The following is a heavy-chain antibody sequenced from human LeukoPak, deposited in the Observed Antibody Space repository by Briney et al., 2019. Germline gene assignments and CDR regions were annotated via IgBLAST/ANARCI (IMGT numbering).Heavy chain of an antibody. CDR1: GFTFSSYG. CDR3: AKDIQLSA. J-gene: IGHJ3*01. CDR2: IWYDGSNK. Sequence: GGSLRLSCAASGFTFSSYGMHWVRQAPGKGLEWVAVIWYDGSNKYYADSVRGRFTISRDNSKKTLSLQMNSLRVEDTAIYYCAKDIQLSAWGLGTMVTVSS. D-gene: IGHD5-24*01. V-gene: IGHV3-33*06.